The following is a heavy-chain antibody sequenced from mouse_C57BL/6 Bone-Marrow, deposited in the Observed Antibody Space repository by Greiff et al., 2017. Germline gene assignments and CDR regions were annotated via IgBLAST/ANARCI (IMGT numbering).Heavy chain of an antibody. D-gene: IGHD2-4*01. CDR1: GYAFSSSW. CDR3: AGNDYYYFDY. V-gene: IGHV1-82*01. Sequence: VQLQQSGPELVKPGASVKISCKASGYAFSSSWMNWVKQRPGKGLEWIGRIYPGDGDTKYNGKFKGKATLTADKSSSTAYMQLISLAYEDSAVCFSAGNDYYYFDYWGTGTTLTVSS. CDR2: IYPGDGDT. J-gene: IGHJ2*01.